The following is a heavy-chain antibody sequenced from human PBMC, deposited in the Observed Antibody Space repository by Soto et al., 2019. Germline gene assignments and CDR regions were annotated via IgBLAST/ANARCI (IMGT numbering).Heavy chain of an antibody. Sequence: EVQLVESGGGLVQPGGSLRLSCAASGFTFSSSDMHWVRQATGKGLEWVSGIGSAGDQYYAGSVKGRFTISRENAKNSLYLQMNSLRAGDTAVYYRGGWNWQQLAFDYWGQGTLVTVSS. D-gene: IGHD6-13*01. CDR1: GFTFSSSD. J-gene: IGHJ4*02. V-gene: IGHV3-13*05. CDR2: IGSAGDQ. CDR3: GGWNWQQLAFDY.